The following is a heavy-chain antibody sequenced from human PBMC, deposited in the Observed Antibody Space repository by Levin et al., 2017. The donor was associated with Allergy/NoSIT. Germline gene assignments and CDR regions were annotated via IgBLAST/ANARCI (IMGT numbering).Heavy chain of an antibody. D-gene: IGHD3-22*01. CDR2: INHSGST. J-gene: IGHJ4*02. CDR3: ARGLSRSSGYTFDY. CDR1: GGSFSGYY. Sequence: SETLSLTCAVYGGSFSGYYWSWIRQPPGKGLEWIGEINHSGSTNYNPSLKSRVTISVDTSKNQFSLKLSSVTAADTAVYYCARGLSRSSGYTFDYWGQGTLVTVSS. V-gene: IGHV4-34*01.